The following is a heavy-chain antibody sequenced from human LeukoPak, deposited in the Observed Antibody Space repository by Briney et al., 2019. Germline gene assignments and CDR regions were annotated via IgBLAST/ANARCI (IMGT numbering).Heavy chain of an antibody. CDR2: IYYSGST. D-gene: IGHD4-17*01. J-gene: IGHJ3*01. V-gene: IGHV4-39*07. CDR3: ARDSYDYGDPS. Sequence: PSETLSLTCTVSGGSISSSSYYWGWIRQPPGKGLEWIGSIYYSGSTYYNPSLKSRVTISVDTSKNQFSLKLSSVTAADTAVYYCARDSYDYGDPSWGQGTMVTVSS. CDR1: GGSISSSSYY.